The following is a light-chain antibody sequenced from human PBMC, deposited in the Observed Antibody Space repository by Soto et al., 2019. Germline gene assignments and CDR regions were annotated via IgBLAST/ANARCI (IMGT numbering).Light chain of an antibody. CDR1: SSNIGNNY. CDR3: ATWDDSLNAAV. Sequence: QSVLTQSPSVSAAPGQKVTISCSGSSSNIGNNYVSWYQHLPGTAPKLLIYINDQRPSGVPARFSGSTSGTSASLAISGLQSDDEAHYYCATWDDSLNAAVFGGGTQLTVL. CDR2: IND. V-gene: IGLV1-44*01. J-gene: IGLJ7*01.